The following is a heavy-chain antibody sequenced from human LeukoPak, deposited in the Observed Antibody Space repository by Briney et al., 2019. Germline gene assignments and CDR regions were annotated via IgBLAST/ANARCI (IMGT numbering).Heavy chain of an antibody. Sequence: PGGSLRLSCAASGFTFSNYGMHWVRHAPGKGLEWVAVIAYDGSNEYYAEFVKGRFTISRDNSKNTLYVQMYSLRAEDTAVYFCAKDQGIAVAGTDDAFDIWGQGTRVTVSS. CDR3: AKDQGIAVAGTDDAFDI. CDR1: GFTFSNYG. D-gene: IGHD6-19*01. V-gene: IGHV3-30*18. J-gene: IGHJ3*02. CDR2: IAYDGSNE.